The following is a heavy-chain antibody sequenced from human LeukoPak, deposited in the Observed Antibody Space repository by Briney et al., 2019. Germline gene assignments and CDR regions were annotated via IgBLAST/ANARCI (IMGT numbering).Heavy chain of an antibody. J-gene: IGHJ3*02. D-gene: IGHD2-8*01. V-gene: IGHV4-59*01. CDR3: ARGDNGPFDALII. Sequence: SETQTLLCTVSGGSLNRYYWSWIRQPPGKGLEYIGYIYYDGETNYNPSLKSRVTMSIDTSRKQFSLALSPVTAADTALYYCARGDNGPFDALIIRGEGRVVTVSS. CDR2: IYYDGET. CDR1: GGSLNRYY.